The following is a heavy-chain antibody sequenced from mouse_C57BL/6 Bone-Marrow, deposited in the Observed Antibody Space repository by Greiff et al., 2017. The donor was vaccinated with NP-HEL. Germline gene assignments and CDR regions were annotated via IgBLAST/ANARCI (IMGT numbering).Heavy chain of an antibody. CDR3: TTGGSSPYTMDY. CDR1: GFNIKDDY. Sequence: DVQLQESGAELVRPGASVKLSCTVSGFNIKDDYMHWVKQRPEQGLEWIGWIDPENGANDYASTFPGKATLPADTSSNTAYLQLSSLTSEDTAVYYCTTGGSSPYTMDYWGQGTSVTVSS. CDR2: IDPENGAN. D-gene: IGHD1-1*01. V-gene: IGHV14-4*01. J-gene: IGHJ4*01.